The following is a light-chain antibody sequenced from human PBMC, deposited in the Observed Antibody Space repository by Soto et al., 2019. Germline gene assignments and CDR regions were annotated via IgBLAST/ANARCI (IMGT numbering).Light chain of an antibody. J-gene: IGLJ1*01. CDR2: EVS. V-gene: IGLV2-14*01. CDR1: SSDVGGYNY. CDR3: SSYTSSSPDV. Sequence: QSALTQPASVSGSPGQSITISCTGTSSDVGGYNYVSWYQQHPGKAPKLMIYEVSNRPSGVSNRFSGSKSGNTASLTSSGLQAEDEADYYCSSYTSSSPDVFGTGTKLTVL.